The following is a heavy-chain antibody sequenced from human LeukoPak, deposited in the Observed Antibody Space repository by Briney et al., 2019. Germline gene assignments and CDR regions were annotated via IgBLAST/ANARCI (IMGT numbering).Heavy chain of an antibody. CDR3: ARPPTHHDAFDI. V-gene: IGHV4-39*01. J-gene: IGHJ3*02. Sequence: SETLSLTCTVSGGSISSSSYYWGWSRQPPGKGLEWIGSIYYSGSTYYNPSLKSRVTISADTSKNQFSLKLSSVTAADTAVYYCARPPTHHDAFDIWGQGTMVTVSS. CDR1: GGSISSSSYY. CDR2: IYYSGST.